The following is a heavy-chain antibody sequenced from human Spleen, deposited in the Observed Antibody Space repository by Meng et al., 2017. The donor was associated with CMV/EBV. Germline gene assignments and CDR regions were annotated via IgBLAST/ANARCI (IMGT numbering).Heavy chain of an antibody. CDR3: ARDLSGSYFTHDF. CDR1: GFNLRDFF. D-gene: IGHD2/OR15-2a*01. J-gene: IGHJ4*02. CDR2: ITKTGGAT. V-gene: IGHV3-11*01. Sequence: ASGFNLRDFFVGWLRQVPGEGLEWISYITKTGGATNYADSVKGRFTISRDNAKNSLYLQMNSLRVEDTALYYCARDLSGSYFTHDFWGQGALVTVSS.